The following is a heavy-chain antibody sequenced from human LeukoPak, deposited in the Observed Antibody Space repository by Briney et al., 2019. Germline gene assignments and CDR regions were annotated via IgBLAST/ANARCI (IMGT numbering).Heavy chain of an antibody. CDR2: MNPNSGNT. CDR1: GYTFTSYD. V-gene: IGHV1-8*01. Sequence: ASVKVSCKASGYTFTSYDINWVRQATGRGLEWMGWMNPNSGNTGYAQKFQGRVTMTRNTSISTAYMELSSLRSEDTAVYYCARGLLSRITIFGVVISHYYMDVWGKGTTVTVSS. J-gene: IGHJ6*03. CDR3: ARGLLSRITIFGVVISHYYMDV. D-gene: IGHD3-3*01.